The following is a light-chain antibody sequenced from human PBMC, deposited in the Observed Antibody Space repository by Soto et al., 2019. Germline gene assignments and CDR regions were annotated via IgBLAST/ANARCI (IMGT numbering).Light chain of an antibody. CDR2: DAS. CDR1: QSVSSY. V-gene: IGKV3-11*01. Sequence: EIVLTQSPATLSWSPVEIATLAFMASQSVSSYLAWYQQKPGQAPRLLIYDASNRATGIPARFSGSGAGTDFTLTISSLQPEDFATYYCQQSYSTTITFGQGTRLEIK. CDR3: QQSYSTTIT. J-gene: IGKJ5*01.